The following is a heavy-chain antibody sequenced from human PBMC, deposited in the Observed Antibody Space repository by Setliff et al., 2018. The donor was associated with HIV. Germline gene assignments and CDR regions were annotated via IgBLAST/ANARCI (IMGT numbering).Heavy chain of an antibody. J-gene: IGHJ4*02. CDR3: ARSITTVVRGLDF. D-gene: IGHD3-10*01. CDR1: GYTFTSYG. V-gene: IGHV1-18*01. Sequence: GASVKSSCKASGYTFTSYGISWVRQAPGQGLEWMGWISAYNGNTNYAQKLQGRVTMTTDTSTGTAYMELRSLRTEDTAIYYCARSITTVVRGLDFWGQGTLVTVSS. CDR2: ISAYNGNT.